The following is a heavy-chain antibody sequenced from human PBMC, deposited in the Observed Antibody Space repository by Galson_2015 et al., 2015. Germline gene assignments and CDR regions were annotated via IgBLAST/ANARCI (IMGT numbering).Heavy chain of an antibody. Sequence: SLRLSCAASGFTFDDFAMHWVRQAPGKGLEWVSGISWNSGRIAYADSVKGRFNISRDNAKNSLYLEMNSLRGEDTAFYYCAKGRYYDIVTGPDNWGQGALVIVSS. D-gene: IGHD3-9*01. CDR2: ISWNSGRI. J-gene: IGHJ4*02. V-gene: IGHV3-9*01. CDR3: AKGRYYDIVTGPDN. CDR1: GFTFDDFA.